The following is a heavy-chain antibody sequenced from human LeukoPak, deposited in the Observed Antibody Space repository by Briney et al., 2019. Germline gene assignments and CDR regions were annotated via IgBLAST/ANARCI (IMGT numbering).Heavy chain of an antibody. J-gene: IGHJ4*02. Sequence: ASVKVSCKASGYTFTSYDINWVRQAPGQGLEWMGWINPNSGGTNYAQKFQGRVTMTRDTSISTAYMELSRLRSDDTAVYYCVTFGRYQLPHDYWGQGTLVTVSS. D-gene: IGHD2-2*01. CDR2: INPNSGGT. V-gene: IGHV1-2*02. CDR3: VTFGRYQLPHDY. CDR1: GYTFTSYD.